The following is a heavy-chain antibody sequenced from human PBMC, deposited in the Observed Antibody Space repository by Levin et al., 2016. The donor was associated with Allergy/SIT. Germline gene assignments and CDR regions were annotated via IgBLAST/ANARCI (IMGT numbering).Heavy chain of an antibody. CDR3: ATRRIFRFVEWLLTLDAFDI. CDR2: FDPEDGKT. J-gene: IGHJ3*02. D-gene: IGHD3-3*01. Sequence: WVRQAPGQGLEWMGGFDPEDGKTIYAQKFQGRVTMTDDTSTDTAYMELSSLRSEDTAVYYCATRRIFRFVEWLLTLDAFDIWGQGTMVTVSS. V-gene: IGHV1-24*01.